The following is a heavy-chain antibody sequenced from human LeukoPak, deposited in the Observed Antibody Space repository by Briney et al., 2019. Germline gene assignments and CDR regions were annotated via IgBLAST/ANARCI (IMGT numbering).Heavy chain of an antibody. V-gene: IGHV1-69*05. CDR3: AVYYYGSGSYYNRRSYYYMDV. J-gene: IGHJ6*03. CDR1: AGTFSSYA. Sequence: SVNVSCKASAGTFSSYAISWVRQAPGQGLEWMGGIIPIFGTANYAQKFQGRVTITTDDSTRTAYMELSSLKSEDTAVYYCAVYYYGSGSYYNRRSYYYMDVCGKGTTVTVSS. D-gene: IGHD3-10*01. CDR2: IIPIFGTA.